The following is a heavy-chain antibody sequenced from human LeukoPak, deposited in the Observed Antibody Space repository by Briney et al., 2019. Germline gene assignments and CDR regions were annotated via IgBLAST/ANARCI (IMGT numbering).Heavy chain of an antibody. Sequence: GGSLRLSCAASGFTFSNYWMHWVRQAPGKAPVWVARIKNDGSYTSYADSVKGRFTISRDDAKNTLYLQMSSLRAEDTAVYYCARDFDMGGTPGDDFDYWGRGTLVTVSS. V-gene: IGHV3-74*01. D-gene: IGHD3-9*01. CDR3: ARDFDMGGTPGDDFDY. J-gene: IGHJ4*02. CDR1: GFTFSNYW. CDR2: IKNDGSYT.